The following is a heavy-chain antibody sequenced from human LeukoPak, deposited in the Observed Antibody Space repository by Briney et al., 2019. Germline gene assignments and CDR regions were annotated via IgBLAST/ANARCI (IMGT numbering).Heavy chain of an antibody. CDR1: GFTFSSYG. D-gene: IGHD3-10*01. Sequence: GGSLRLSCAASGFTFSSYGMHWLRPAPGKGREGGAVISYDGSNKYYADSVKGRFTISRDNSKNTLYLQMNSLRAEDTAVYYCANSLWFGELVFWGQGTLVTVSS. J-gene: IGHJ4*02. CDR3: ANSLWFGELVF. V-gene: IGHV3-30*18. CDR2: ISYDGSNK.